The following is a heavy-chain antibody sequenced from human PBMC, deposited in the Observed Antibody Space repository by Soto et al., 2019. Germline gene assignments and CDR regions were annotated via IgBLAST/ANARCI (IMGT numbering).Heavy chain of an antibody. J-gene: IGHJ4*02. CDR2: INGDGSST. V-gene: IGHV3-74*01. Sequence: GGSLRLSCAASGFTFSGFWMHWVRQAPGKGLVWVSRINGDGSSTNYADSVKGRFTISKDNAKNTLYLQMNSLRAEDTALYYCARGAVVVPAVTDYWGQGTLVTVSS. CDR1: GFTFSGFW. D-gene: IGHD2-2*01. CDR3: ARGAVVVPAVTDY.